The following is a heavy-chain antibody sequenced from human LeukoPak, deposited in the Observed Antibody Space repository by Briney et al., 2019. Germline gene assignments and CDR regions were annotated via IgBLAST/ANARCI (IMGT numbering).Heavy chain of an antibody. CDR2: IYYSGST. CDR3: ARGLYCTSTSCYTSNWFDP. D-gene: IGHD2-2*02. Sequence: SETLSLTCTLSGGSISRCYWSWLRQPPGKGLEGVGYIYYSGSTNYNPSLKSRVTISVDTSKKQFSLKLTSVTAADTAVYYCARGLYCTSTSCYTSNWFDPWGQGTLVTVSS. CDR1: GGSISRCY. J-gene: IGHJ5*02. V-gene: IGHV4-59*01.